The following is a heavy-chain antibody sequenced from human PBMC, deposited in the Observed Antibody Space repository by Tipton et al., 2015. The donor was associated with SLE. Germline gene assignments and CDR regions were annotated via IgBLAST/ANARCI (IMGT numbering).Heavy chain of an antibody. V-gene: IGHV4-34*01. Sequence: GLVKPSETLSLTCAVYGGSFSGYYWSWIRQPPGKGLEWIGEINHSGSTNYNPSLKSRVTISVDTSKNQFSLKLSSVTAADTAVYYCARASTPNSYDCSGFYLSFYFDYWGQGTQVTVSS. CDR2: INHSGST. CDR1: GGSFSGYY. D-gene: IGHD3-22*01. CDR3: ARASTPNSYDCSGFYLSFYFDY. J-gene: IGHJ4*02.